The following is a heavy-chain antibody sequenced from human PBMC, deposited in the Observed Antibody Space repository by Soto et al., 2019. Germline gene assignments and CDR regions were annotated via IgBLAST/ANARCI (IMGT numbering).Heavy chain of an antibody. CDR3: ARDRSGSWYGRGYHYCGMDV. Sequence: QVQLVESGGGLVRPGGSLRLSCAASGFTLSDSYMSWIRQAPGKGLEWVSYIDSSGSTIYNADSVKGRFIISRDKAKNSLYLQMNSLRVEDTDVYYCARDRSGSWYGRGYHYCGMDVWGQGTTVTVSS. CDR2: IDSSGSTI. V-gene: IGHV3-11*01. J-gene: IGHJ6*02. CDR1: GFTLSDSY. D-gene: IGHD6-13*01.